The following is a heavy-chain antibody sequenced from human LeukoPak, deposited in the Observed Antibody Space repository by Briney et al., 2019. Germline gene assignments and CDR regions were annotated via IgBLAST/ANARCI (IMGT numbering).Heavy chain of an antibody. Sequence: GGSLRLSCAASGFTVSSNYMSWVRQAPGKGLEWVSVIYSGGSTYDADSVMGRFTISRHNSKNTLYLQMNSLRAEDTAVYYCARDSRGDTGFNFDYWGQGTLVTVSS. CDR1: GFTVSSNY. CDR3: ARDSRGDTGFNFDY. CDR2: IYSGGST. D-gene: IGHD2-2*01. J-gene: IGHJ4*02. V-gene: IGHV3-53*04.